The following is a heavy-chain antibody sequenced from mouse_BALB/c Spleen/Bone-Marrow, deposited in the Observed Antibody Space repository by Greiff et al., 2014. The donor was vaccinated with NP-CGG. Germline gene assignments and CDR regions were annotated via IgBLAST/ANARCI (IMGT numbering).Heavy chain of an antibody. CDR3: ARLRRYYGYFDY. Sequence: EVQGVESGGGLVQPGGSRKLSCAASGFPFSSFGMHWVRQAPEKGLEWVAYISSGSSTIYYADTVKGRFTISRDNPKNTLFLQMTSLRSEDTAMYYCARLRRYYGYFDYWGQGTTLTVSS. D-gene: IGHD1-1*01. V-gene: IGHV5-17*02. J-gene: IGHJ2*01. CDR1: GFPFSSFG. CDR2: ISSGSSTI.